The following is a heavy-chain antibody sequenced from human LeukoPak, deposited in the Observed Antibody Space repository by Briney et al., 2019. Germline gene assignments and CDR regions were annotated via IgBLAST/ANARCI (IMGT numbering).Heavy chain of an antibody. CDR3: ARATTLAAAAPRAFDI. J-gene: IGHJ3*02. CDR2: ISAYNGNT. D-gene: IGHD6-13*01. CDR1: GYTFTSYG. Sequence: ASVKVSCKASGYTFTSYGISWVRQAPGQGLEWMGWISAYNGNTNYAQKLQGRVTVTTDTSTSTAYMELRSLRSDDTAVYYCARATTLAAAAPRAFDIWGQGTMVTVSS. V-gene: IGHV1-18*01.